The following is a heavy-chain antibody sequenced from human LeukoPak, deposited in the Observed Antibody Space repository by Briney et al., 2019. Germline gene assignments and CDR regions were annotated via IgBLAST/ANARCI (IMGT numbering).Heavy chain of an antibody. D-gene: IGHD6-6*01. V-gene: IGHV3-23*01. CDR3: ARSSIAALSTFDY. CDR2: ISGSGGST. CDR1: GFTFSSYA. J-gene: IGHJ4*02. Sequence: GSLRLSCAASGFTFSSYAMSWVRQAPGKGLEWVSAISGSGGSTYYADSVKGRFTISRDNSKNTLYLQMNSLRAEDTAVYYCARSSIAALSTFDYWGQGTLVTVSS.